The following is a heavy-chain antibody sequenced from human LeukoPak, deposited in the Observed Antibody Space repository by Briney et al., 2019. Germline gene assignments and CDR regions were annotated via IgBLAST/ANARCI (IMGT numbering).Heavy chain of an antibody. Sequence: PGGSLRLSCAASGFTFSSYSMNWVRQAPGKGLEWVSYISSSSSTIYYADSVKGRFTISRDNAKNSLYLQMNSLRAEDTAVYYCAPRHDSSGYYLHWGQGTLVTVSS. V-gene: IGHV3-48*04. CDR2: ISSSSSTI. CDR3: APRHDSSGYYLH. D-gene: IGHD3-22*01. J-gene: IGHJ4*02. CDR1: GFTFSSYS.